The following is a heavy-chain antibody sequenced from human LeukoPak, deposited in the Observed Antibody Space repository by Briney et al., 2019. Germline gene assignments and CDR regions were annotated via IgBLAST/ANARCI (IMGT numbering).Heavy chain of an antibody. J-gene: IGHJ4*02. CDR2: IKHDGSEK. V-gene: IGHV3-7*01. D-gene: IGHD5-24*01. CDR1: GFTFSSYY. CDR3: ARCRDGYKHFDY. Sequence: QAGGSLRLSCAASGFTFSSYYMSWVRQAPGKGLEWVANIKHDGSEKFYVDSVKGRFTISRDNAKNSLYLQMNSLRAEDTAVYYCARCRDGYKHFDYWGQGILVTVSS.